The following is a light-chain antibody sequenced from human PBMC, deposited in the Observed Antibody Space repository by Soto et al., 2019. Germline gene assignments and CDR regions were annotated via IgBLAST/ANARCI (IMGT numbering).Light chain of an antibody. V-gene: IGLV2-14*03. J-gene: IGLJ2*01. CDR1: SSDIGGYNS. CDR2: DVN. CDR3: GSYAIGSTLV. Sequence: QSALTQPASVSGSPGQSITISCTGTSSDIGGYNSVSWYQQHPGNAPELLIYDVNDRPSGVSNRFSGSKSGNTASLTISGLQAADEADYYCGSYAIGSTLVFGGGTKLTVL.